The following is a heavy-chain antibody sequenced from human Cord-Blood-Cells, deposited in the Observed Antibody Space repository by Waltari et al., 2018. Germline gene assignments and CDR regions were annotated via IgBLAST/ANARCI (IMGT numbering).Heavy chain of an antibody. CDR2: IYSGGST. Sequence: EVQLVETGGGLIQPGGSLRLSCAASGFTVSSNYMSWVRQAPGKGLEWVSVIYSGGSTYNADSVKGRFTISRDNAKNTLYLQMNSLRAEDTVVYYCARDPIQAYAFDIWGQGTMVTVSS. D-gene: IGHD2-21*01. CDR1: GFTVSSNY. V-gene: IGHV3-53*02. J-gene: IGHJ3*02. CDR3: ARDPIQAYAFDI.